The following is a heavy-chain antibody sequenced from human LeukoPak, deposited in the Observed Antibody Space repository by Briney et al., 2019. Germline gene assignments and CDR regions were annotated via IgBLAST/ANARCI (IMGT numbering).Heavy chain of an antibody. CDR3: AGTRYYYDGNDYQLYFDY. CDR1: GFTFSDSY. J-gene: IGHJ4*02. CDR2: ISSSVTTI. V-gene: IGHV3-11*04. Sequence: GSLRLSCAASGFTFSDSYMSWIRQAPGKGLEWVSYISSSVTTIYSADSVKGRFTISRDNAKNSLYLQMNSLRAEDTAVYYCAGTRYYYDGNDYQLYFDYWGQGTLVTVSS. D-gene: IGHD3-22*01.